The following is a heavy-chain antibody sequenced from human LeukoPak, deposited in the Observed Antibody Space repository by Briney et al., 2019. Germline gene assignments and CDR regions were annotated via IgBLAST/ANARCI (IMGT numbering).Heavy chain of an antibody. D-gene: IGHD3-10*02. CDR2: INWNGGGT. Sequence: GGSLRLSCAASGFTFYDYGMSWVRHVPGKGLEWVSGINWNGGGTGYADSVRGRFTISRDNAKSSLYLQMNSLRAEDTAVYYCAELGITMIGGVWGKGTTVTISS. V-gene: IGHV3-20*04. J-gene: IGHJ6*04. CDR1: GFTFYDYG. CDR3: AELGITMIGGV.